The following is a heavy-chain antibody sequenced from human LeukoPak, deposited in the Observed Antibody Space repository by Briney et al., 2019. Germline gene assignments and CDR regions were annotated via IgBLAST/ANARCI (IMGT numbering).Heavy chain of an antibody. CDR3: ARVRYYYDSSGYYRGFDY. Sequence: GGSLRLSCAASGFTFSDYYTSWIRQAPGKGLEWVSYISSSGSTIYYADSVKGRFTISRDNAKNSLYLQMNSLRAEDTALYYCARVRYYYDSSGYYRGFDYWGQGTLVTVSS. CDR2: ISSSGSTI. CDR1: GFTFSDYY. J-gene: IGHJ4*02. V-gene: IGHV3-11*01. D-gene: IGHD3-22*01.